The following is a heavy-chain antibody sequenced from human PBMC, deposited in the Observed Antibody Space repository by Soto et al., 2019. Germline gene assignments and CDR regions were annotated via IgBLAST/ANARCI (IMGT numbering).Heavy chain of an antibody. V-gene: IGHV1-69*05. CDR3: ATGPLYASEVANY. D-gene: IGHD2-2*01. CDR2: ITPIFSTT. CDR1: GGTFSSDV. Sequence: ASVKVSCKASGGTFSSDVINWVRQAPGQGLEWMGGITPIFSTTKYAQKFQGRVTVTTDESASTVYLELSSLRSEDTAVYYCATGPLYASEVANYWGQGALVTVSS. J-gene: IGHJ4*02.